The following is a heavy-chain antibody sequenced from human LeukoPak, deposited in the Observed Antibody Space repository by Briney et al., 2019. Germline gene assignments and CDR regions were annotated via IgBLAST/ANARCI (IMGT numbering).Heavy chain of an antibody. D-gene: IGHD6-6*01. V-gene: IGHV4-31*03. J-gene: IGHJ4*02. CDR1: RGSISSGAYY. Sequence: PSETLSLTCTVSRGSISSGAYYWSWIRQHPGKGLEWLGYIYHSGSTYYNPSLESRISISLDTSKNRFSLKLSSVTAADTAVYYCARSSSSPRLDYWGQGTLVTVSS. CDR3: ARSSSSPRLDY. CDR2: IYHSGST.